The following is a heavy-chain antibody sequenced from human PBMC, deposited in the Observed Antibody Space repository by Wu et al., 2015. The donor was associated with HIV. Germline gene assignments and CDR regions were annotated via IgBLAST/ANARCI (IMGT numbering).Heavy chain of an antibody. CDR2: INPNSGGT. D-gene: IGHD2-15*01. CDR3: AMAYCSGGSCYSPDAFDI. V-gene: IGHV1-2*02. CDR1: GYTFTGYY. J-gene: IGHJ3*02. Sequence: QVQLVQSGAEVKKPGASVKVSCKASGYTFTGYYMHWVRQAPGQGLEWMGWINPNSGGTNYAQKFQGRVTMTRDTSISTAYMELSRLRSDDTAVYYCAMAYCSGGSCYSPDAFDIWGQGTSGHRLF.